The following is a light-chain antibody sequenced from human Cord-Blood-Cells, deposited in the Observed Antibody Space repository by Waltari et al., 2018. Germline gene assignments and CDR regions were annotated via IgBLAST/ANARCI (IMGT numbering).Light chain of an antibody. J-gene: IGLJ1*01. CDR2: GNS. CDR3: QSYDSSLSGYV. CDR1: SSNIGAGYD. Sequence: RATTSSTGSSSNIGAGYDVHWYQQLPGTAPKHLIYGNSNRSSGVPDRFSGSKSGTSASLAITGLQAEDEADYYCQSYDSSLSGYVFGTGTKVTVL. V-gene: IGLV1-40*01.